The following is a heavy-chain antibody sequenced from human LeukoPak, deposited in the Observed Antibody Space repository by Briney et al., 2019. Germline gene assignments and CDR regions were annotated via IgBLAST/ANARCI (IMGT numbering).Heavy chain of an antibody. CDR3: ARGPTTVTRAFDY. J-gene: IGHJ4*02. D-gene: IGHD4-17*01. V-gene: IGHV4-59*10. Sequence: SETLSLTCAVYGGSFSGYYWSWIRQPAAKGLEWIGHIYTSGSTNYNPSLKSRVTMSVDTSKNQFSLKLSSVTAADTAVYYCARGPTTVTRAFDYWGQGTLVTVSS. CDR2: IYTSGST. CDR1: GGSFSGYY.